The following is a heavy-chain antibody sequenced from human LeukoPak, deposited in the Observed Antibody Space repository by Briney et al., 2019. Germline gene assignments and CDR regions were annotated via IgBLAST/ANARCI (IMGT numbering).Heavy chain of an antibody. V-gene: IGHV3-66*04. D-gene: IGHD6-19*01. Sequence: GGSLRLPCAASGFTFSGSAMHWVRQAPGRGLEWISVTYSSGYTSYTDSVKGRFTIFRDNSKNTLFLQMNSLRDEDTAVYYCAKRSPVAVWGQGTLVTVSS. J-gene: IGHJ4*02. CDR1: GFTFSGSA. CDR2: TYSSGYT. CDR3: AKRSPVAV.